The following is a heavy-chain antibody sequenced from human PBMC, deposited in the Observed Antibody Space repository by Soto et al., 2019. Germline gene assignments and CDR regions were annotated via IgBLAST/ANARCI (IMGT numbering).Heavy chain of an antibody. CDR2: IFYSGST. J-gene: IGHJ6*02. D-gene: IGHD2-15*01. Sequence: SETLPLTCTVSGGSISNSSYYWSWIRQPPGKGLEGIGSIFYSGSTYYNPSLKSRVTISVATSKNQFSLKLSYVTAADTAVYYCARHLTFCSAGSCYSDFPYYGMDVWGQGTTVTVSS. CDR1: GGSISNSSYY. V-gene: IGHV4-39*01. CDR3: ARHLTFCSAGSCYSDFPYYGMDV.